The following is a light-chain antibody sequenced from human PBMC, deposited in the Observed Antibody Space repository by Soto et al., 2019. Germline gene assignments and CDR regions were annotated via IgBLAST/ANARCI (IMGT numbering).Light chain of an antibody. CDR1: SSNIGSYY. J-gene: IGLJ2*01. Sequence: QSVLTQPPSASGTPGQRVTISCSGSSSNIGSYYVYWYQQLSGTAPKLLIYRNNQRPSWVPDRFSGSKSGTSASLAISGLRSEDEADYYCAAWDDSLGEVFGGGTKVTVL. CDR2: RNN. CDR3: AAWDDSLGEV. V-gene: IGLV1-47*01.